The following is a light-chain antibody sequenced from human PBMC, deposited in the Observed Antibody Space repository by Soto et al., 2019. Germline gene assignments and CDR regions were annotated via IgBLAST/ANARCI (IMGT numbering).Light chain of an antibody. CDR1: SSDVGVYDD. J-gene: IGLJ1*01. Sequence: QSALTQPAPGSGSPGQSITLSCTGTSSDVGVYDDVSCGQQPPGKGGVLLIDVVSNRPSGVLHRFSGCRSGKRASLIVGGLQAEDEADYYCRAYTGGSTFVFGAGAKVTVL. V-gene: IGLV2-14*01. CDR3: RAYTGGSTFV. CDR2: VVS.